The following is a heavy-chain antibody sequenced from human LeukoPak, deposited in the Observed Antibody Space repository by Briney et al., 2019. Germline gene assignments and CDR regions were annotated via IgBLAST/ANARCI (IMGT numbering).Heavy chain of an antibody. CDR1: GFIFNTYT. J-gene: IGHJ4*02. CDR3: AKGTERYREVSSFDY. CDR2: ISGGGGGT. D-gene: IGHD3-10*01. V-gene: IGHV3-23*01. Sequence: GGSLRLSCAASGFIFNTYTMNWVRQAPGKGLEWVSAISGGGGGTYYADFVKGRFTISRDNSKSTLYLQMNSLRAEDTAAYYCAKGTERYREVSSFDYWGQGTLVAVSS.